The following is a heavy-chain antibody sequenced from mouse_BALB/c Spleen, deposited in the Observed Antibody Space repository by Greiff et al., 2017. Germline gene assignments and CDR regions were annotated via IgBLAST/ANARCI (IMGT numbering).Heavy chain of an antibody. Sequence: EVKLVESGGGLVKPGGSLKLSCAASGFTFSSYAMSWVRQTPEKRLEWVASISSGGSTYYPDSVKGRFTISRDNARNILYLQMSSLRSEDTAMYYCARVWGTPWYFDVWGAGTTVTVSS. CDR3: ARVWGTPWYFDV. CDR1: GFTFSSYA. CDR2: ISSGGST. J-gene: IGHJ1*01. D-gene: IGHD1-1*02. V-gene: IGHV5-6-5*01.